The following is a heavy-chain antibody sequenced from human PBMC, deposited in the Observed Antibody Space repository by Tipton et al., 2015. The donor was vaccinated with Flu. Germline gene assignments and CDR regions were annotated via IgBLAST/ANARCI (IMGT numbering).Heavy chain of an antibody. CDR2: IYPGDSDT. V-gene: IGHV5-51*01. J-gene: IGHJ6*02. CDR1: GYSFTSYW. Sequence: VQLVQSGAEVKKPGESLKISCKGSGYSFTSYWIGWVRQMPGKGLEWMGIIYPGDSDTRYSPSFQGQVTISADKSISTAYLQWSSLRASDTAMYYCVRQYDLSTHYSDGVDVWGQVTTVTVSS. D-gene: IGHD3-9*01. CDR3: VRQYDLSTHYSDGVDV.